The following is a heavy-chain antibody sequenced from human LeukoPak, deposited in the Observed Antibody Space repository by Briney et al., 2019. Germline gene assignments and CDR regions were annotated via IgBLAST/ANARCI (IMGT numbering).Heavy chain of an antibody. D-gene: IGHD5-18*01. CDR2: ISAYNGNT. V-gene: IGHV1-18*01. J-gene: IGHJ4*02. Sequence: GASVKVSCKASGYTFTSYGISWVRQAPGQGLEWMGWISAYNGNTNYAQKLQGRVAMTTDTSTSTAYMELRSLRSDDTAVYYCARDSWDTAMDNFEYWGQGTLVTVSS. CDR3: ARDSWDTAMDNFEY. CDR1: GYTFTSYG.